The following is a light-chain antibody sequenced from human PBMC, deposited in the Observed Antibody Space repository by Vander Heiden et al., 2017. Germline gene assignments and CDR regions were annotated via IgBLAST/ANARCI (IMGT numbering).Light chain of an antibody. CDR2: GDR. CDR1: NIGSKS. Sequence: SFVLPHPPSVSAAQGQTARITCGGDNIGSKSVHWYQRRPGQAPVLVVYGDRDRPSAIPERFSGSNSGNTATLTISGVEAGDEAAYYCQVWDSRSDHVLFGGGTKLTVL. V-gene: IGLV3-21*02. J-gene: IGLJ2*01. CDR3: QVWDSRSDHVL.